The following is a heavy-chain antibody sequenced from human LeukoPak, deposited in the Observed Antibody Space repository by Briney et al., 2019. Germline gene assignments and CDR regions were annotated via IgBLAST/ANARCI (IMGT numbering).Heavy chain of an antibody. CDR3: ARSSGHDFDY. CDR1: SGSLSSFY. CDR2: IYPSGST. Sequence: SQTLSLTCTVSSGSLSSFYWNWIRQPAGKGLEWVGRIYPSGSTDYNASLKSRVTMSVDTSKKQFSLKLNSVTAADTAVYYCARSSGHDFDYWGQGILVTVSS. V-gene: IGHV4-4*07. J-gene: IGHJ4*02. D-gene: IGHD5-12*01.